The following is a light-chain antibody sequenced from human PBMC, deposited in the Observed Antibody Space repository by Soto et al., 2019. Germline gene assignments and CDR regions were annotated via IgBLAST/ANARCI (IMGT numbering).Light chain of an antibody. CDR1: SGDVGGYDY. CDR2: YNN. Sequence: QSALTQPASVSGSPGQSITISCTGTSGDVGGYDYVSWYQQYPGKAPKLLIYYNNQRPSGVPDRFSGSKSGTSASLAISGLQSEDEAHYYCAAWDDSLYGWVFGGGTKLTVL. J-gene: IGLJ3*02. CDR3: AAWDDSLYGWV. V-gene: IGLV2-14*03.